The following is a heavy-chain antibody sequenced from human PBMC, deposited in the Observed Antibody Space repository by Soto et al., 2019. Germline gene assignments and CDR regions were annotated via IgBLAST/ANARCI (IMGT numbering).Heavy chain of an antibody. CDR2: IYYSGST. Sequence: PSETLSLTCTVSGGSISSGGYYWSWIRQHPGKGLEWIGYIYYSGSTYYNPSLKSRVTISVDTSKNQFSLKLSSVTAADTAVYYCARDQGDTTMPMGAFDIWGQGTMVTVSS. CDR3: ARDQGDTTMPMGAFDI. D-gene: IGHD5-18*01. V-gene: IGHV4-31*03. J-gene: IGHJ3*02. CDR1: GGSISSGGYY.